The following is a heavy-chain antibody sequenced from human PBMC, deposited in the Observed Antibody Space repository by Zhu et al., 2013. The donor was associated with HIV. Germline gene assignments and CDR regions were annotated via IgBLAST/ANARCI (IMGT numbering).Heavy chain of an antibody. CDR1: GYTFTSYA. V-gene: IGHV1-24*01. J-gene: IGHJ4*02. D-gene: IGHD6-13*01. Sequence: QVQLVQSGAEVKKPGASVKVSCKASGYTFTSYAMHWVRQAPGKGLEWMGGFDPEDGETIYAQKFQGRVTMTEDTSTDTAYMELSSLRSEDTAVYYCATPEYSSSWSFDYWGQGTLVTVSS. CDR3: ATPEYSSSWSFDY. CDR2: FDPEDGET.